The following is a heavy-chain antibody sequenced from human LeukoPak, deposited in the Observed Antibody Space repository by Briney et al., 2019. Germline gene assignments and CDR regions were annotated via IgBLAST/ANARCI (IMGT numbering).Heavy chain of an antibody. CDR3: AKDCSGSYPTWFDP. V-gene: IGHV3-23*01. Sequence: GGSLRPSCAASGFTFSSYAMRSARQAPGKGREWVSAISGSGGSTYYADSVKGRFTISRDNSKNTLYLQMNSLRAEDTAVYYCAKDCSGSYPTWFDPWGQGTLVIVSS. CDR2: ISGSGGST. CDR1: GFTFSSYA. J-gene: IGHJ5*02. D-gene: IGHD1-26*01.